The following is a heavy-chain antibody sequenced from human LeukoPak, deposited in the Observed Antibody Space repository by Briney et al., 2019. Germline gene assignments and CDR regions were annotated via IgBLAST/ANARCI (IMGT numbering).Heavy chain of an antibody. V-gene: IGHV1-2*02. CDR2: INPNSGGT. CDR1: GYTFTGYY. Sequence: ASVKVSCKASGYTFTGYYMHWVRQAPGEGLEWLGWINPNSGGTNYAQKFQERVTMTRDTSNTTAYMELRRLTSDDTAVYYCARDLGYCSRGNCYEGGDYWGQGTLVTVSS. D-gene: IGHD2-15*01. CDR3: ARDLGYCSRGNCYEGGDY. J-gene: IGHJ4*02.